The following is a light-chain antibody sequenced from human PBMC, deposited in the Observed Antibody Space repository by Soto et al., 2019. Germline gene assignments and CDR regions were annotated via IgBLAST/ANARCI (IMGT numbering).Light chain of an antibody. V-gene: IGLV2-14*01. CDR2: EVR. CDR1: SSDVGAYNY. CDR3: SSYTSSSTWV. J-gene: IGLJ3*02. Sequence: QSVLTQPASVSGSPGQSITISCTGTSSDVGAYNYVSWYQQHPGKAPKLMIYEVRNRPSGVSDRFSGSSSGNTASLTISGLQAEDESDYYCSSYTSSSTWVFGGGTKRPVL.